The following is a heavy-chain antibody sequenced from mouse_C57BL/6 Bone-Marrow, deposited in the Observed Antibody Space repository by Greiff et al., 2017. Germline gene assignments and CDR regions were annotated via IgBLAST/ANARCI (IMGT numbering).Heavy chain of an antibody. V-gene: IGHV5-6*01. Sequence: EVNVVESGGDLVKPGGFLKLSCAASGFTFSSYGMSWVRQTPDKRLEWVATISSGGSYTYYPDSVKGRFTISRDNAKNTLYLQMSSLKSEDTAMYYCARAYYSNYGELDYWGQGTTLTVSS. D-gene: IGHD2-5*01. CDR1: GFTFSSYG. CDR3: ARAYYSNYGELDY. J-gene: IGHJ2*01. CDR2: ISSGGSYT.